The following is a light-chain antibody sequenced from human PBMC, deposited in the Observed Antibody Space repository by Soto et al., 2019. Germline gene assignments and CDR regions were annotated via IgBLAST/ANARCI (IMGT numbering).Light chain of an antibody. CDR1: QSLVSSDGNTY. Sequence: DVLMIQSPLSLPVTLGQPASISCRSSQSLVSSDGNTYLNWFHQRPGQSPRRLIYKVSNRDPGVPDRFSGSGSGTEFTLKISRVEAEDIGAYYCMQGTHWPPTFGQGTKVEVK. CDR3: MQGTHWPPT. CDR2: KVS. J-gene: IGKJ1*01. V-gene: IGKV2-30*01.